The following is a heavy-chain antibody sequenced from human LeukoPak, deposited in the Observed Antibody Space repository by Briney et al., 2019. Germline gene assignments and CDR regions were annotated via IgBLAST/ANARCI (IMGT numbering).Heavy chain of an antibody. D-gene: IGHD2-2*01. J-gene: IGHJ6*03. V-gene: IGHV4-59*08. CDR2: IYYSGST. CDR3: ARLASRYCSSTSCSEVYYYYMDV. CDR1: GGSISSYY. Sequence: SETLSLTCTVSGGSISSYYWSWIRQPPGKGLEWIGYIYYSGSTNYNPSLKSRVTISVDTSKNQFSLKLSSVTAADTAVYYCARLASRYCSSTSCSEVYYYYMDVWGKGTTVTFSS.